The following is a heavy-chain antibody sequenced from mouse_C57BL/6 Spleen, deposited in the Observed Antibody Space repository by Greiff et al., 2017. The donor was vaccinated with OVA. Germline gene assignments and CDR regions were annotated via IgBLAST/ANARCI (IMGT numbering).Heavy chain of an antibody. V-gene: IGHV1-82*01. Sequence: VQLQQSGPELVKPGASVKISCKASGYAFSSSWMNWVKQRPGKGLEWIGRIYPGDGDTNYNGKFKGKATLTADKSSSTAYMQLSSLTSEDSAVYFGETNGYYDYFDYWGKGTTLTVSS. D-gene: IGHD2-3*01. CDR1: GYAFSSSW. CDR3: ETNGYYDYFDY. J-gene: IGHJ2*01. CDR2: IYPGDGDT.